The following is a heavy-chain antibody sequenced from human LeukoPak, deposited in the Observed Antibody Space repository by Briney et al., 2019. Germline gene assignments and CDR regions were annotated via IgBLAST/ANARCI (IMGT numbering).Heavy chain of an antibody. Sequence: GGSLRLSCAASGFTFSSYEMSWVRQAPGKGLEWVANIKQDGSEKYYVDSVKGRFTISRDNAKNSLYLQMNSLRAEDTAVYYCARAGTYCSSTSCYGAFDIWGQGTMVTVSS. CDR2: IKQDGSEK. V-gene: IGHV3-7*03. CDR3: ARAGTYCSSTSCYGAFDI. D-gene: IGHD2-2*01. CDR1: GFTFSSYE. J-gene: IGHJ3*02.